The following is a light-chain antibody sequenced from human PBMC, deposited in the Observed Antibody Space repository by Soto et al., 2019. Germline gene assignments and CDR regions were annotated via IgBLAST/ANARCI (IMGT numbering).Light chain of an antibody. V-gene: IGKV1-33*01. J-gene: IGKJ4*01. CDR1: QDINNF. CDR3: QQYDNLPLT. Sequence: DIQMTQSPSSLSASVGDRVTITCQASQDINNFLNWYQQKPGKAPKLLIYEASTLETGVPSRFSGNGSGTDFTFTISSLQPEDISTYYCQQYDNLPLTFGGGTRVEIK. CDR2: EAS.